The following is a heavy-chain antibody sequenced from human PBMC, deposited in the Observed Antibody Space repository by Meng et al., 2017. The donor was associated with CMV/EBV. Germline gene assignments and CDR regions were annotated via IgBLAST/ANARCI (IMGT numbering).Heavy chain of an antibody. CDR1: GFTFSSYS. CDR3: ARRYRRDIVVVTHYYYGMDV. Sequence: GGSLRLSCAASGFTFSSYSMNWVRQAPGKGLEWVSSISSSSSYIYYADSVKGRFTISRDNAKNSLYLQMNSLRAEDTAVYYCARRYRRDIVVVTHYYYGMDVWGQGTTVTVSS. D-gene: IGHD2-2*01. J-gene: IGHJ6*02. CDR2: ISSSSSYI. V-gene: IGHV3-21*01.